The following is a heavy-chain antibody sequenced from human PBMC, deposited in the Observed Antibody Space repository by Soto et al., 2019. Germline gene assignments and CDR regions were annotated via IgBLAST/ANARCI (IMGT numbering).Heavy chain of an antibody. J-gene: IGHJ6*03. CDR3: ARGLAVVPAAMYYYYYMDV. Sequence: ASVKVSCKASGYTFTGYYMHWVRQAPGQGLEWMGWINPNSGGTNYAQKFQGWVTMTRDTSISTAYMELSRLRSDDTAVYYCARGLAVVPAAMYYYYYMDVWGKGTTVTV. D-gene: IGHD2-2*01. CDR1: GYTFTGYY. CDR2: INPNSGGT. V-gene: IGHV1-2*04.